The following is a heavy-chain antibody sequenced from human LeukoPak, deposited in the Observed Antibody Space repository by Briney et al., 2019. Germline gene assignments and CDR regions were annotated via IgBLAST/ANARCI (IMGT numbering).Heavy chain of an antibody. J-gene: IGHJ6*04. V-gene: IGHV3-74*01. CDR1: GFTFSSSW. CDR2: ITRDGSST. Sequence: GGSLRLSRAASGFTFSSSWMHWVRQAPGKGLVWVSRITRDGSSTTYADSVKGRFTTSRDNAKNTLYLQMDSLRDDDTAVYYCARDPGYESWSPFWGGMDVWGNGTTVIVSS. D-gene: IGHD3-16*01. CDR3: ARDPGYESWSPFWGGMDV.